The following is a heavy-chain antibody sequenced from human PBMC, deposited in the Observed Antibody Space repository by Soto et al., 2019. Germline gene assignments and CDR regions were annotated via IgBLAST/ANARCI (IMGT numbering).Heavy chain of an antibody. CDR2: IIPIFGTA. V-gene: IGHV1-69*13. CDR1: GGTFSSYA. D-gene: IGHD3-3*01. CDR3: ARGAYYDFWSGYAGFYYGMDV. Sequence: EASVKVSCKASGGTFSSYAISWVRQAPGQGLEWMGGIIPIFGTANYAQKFQSRVTITADESTSTAYMELSSLRSEDTAVYYCARGAYYDFWSGYAGFYYGMDVWGQGTTVTVSS. J-gene: IGHJ6*02.